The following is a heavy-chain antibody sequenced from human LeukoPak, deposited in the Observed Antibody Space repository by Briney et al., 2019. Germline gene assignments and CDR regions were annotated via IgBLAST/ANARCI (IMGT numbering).Heavy chain of an antibody. CDR2: ISYSGST. CDR1: GGSISSSSNF. Sequence: SETLSLTCTVSGGSISSSSNFWGWIRQPPGKGLEWIGSISYSGSTNYNPSLKSRVTISVDTSKNQFSLKLSSVTAADTAVYYCARHDYHSGGEFDYWGQGTLVTVSS. D-gene: IGHD3-10*01. J-gene: IGHJ4*02. V-gene: IGHV4-39*01. CDR3: ARHDYHSGGEFDY.